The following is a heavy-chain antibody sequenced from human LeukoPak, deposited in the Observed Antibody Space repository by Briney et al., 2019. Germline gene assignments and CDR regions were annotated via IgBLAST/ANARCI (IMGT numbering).Heavy chain of an antibody. CDR3: ARIVGGTADY. CDR1: GDSVSSNSDA. CDR2: AYYRSKWNY. Sequence: SQTLSLTCAISGDSVSSNSDAWNWIRQSPSRGLEWLGRAYYRSKWNYGYAVSVKSRITIIPDTSKNQFSLQLNSVTPEDTAVYYCARIVGGTADYWGQGTLVTVSS. J-gene: IGHJ4*02. V-gene: IGHV6-1*01. D-gene: IGHD1-26*01.